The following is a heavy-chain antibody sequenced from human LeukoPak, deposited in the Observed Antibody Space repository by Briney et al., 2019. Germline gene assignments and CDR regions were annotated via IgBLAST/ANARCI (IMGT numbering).Heavy chain of an antibody. V-gene: IGHV4-59*08. J-gene: IGHJ3*02. D-gene: IGHD3-10*01. CDR3: ARRGPLLWFGESRGAFDI. Sequence: PSETLSLTCTVSGGSISSYYWSWIRQPPGEGLEWIGYIYYSGSTNYNPSLKSRVTISVDTSKNQFSLKLSSVTAADTAVYYCARRGPLLWFGESRGAFDIWGQGTMVTVSS. CDR2: IYYSGST. CDR1: GGSISSYY.